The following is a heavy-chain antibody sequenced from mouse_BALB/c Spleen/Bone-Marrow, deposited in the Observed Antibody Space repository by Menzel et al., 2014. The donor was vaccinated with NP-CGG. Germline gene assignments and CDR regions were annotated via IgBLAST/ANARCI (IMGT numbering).Heavy chain of an antibody. Sequence: EVKLQESGGDLVKPGGSLKLSCATSGFTFSNYDVSWVRQTPDKRLEWVAIINSGVSYTYYPDSVKGRFTISRDNAKNTRYLQMSSLKSEDTAMYFCARHNYGYFAMDYWGQGTSVTVSS. CDR2: INSGVSYT. D-gene: IGHD1-1*01. V-gene: IGHV5-6*01. CDR3: ARHNYGYFAMDY. CDR1: GFTFSNYD. J-gene: IGHJ4*01.